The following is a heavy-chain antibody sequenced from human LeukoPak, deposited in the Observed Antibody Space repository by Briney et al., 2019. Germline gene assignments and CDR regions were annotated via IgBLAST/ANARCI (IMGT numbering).Heavy chain of an antibody. V-gene: IGHV4-39*01. Sequence: SETLSLTCTVSGGSISSSSYYWGWIRQPPGKGLEWIGSIYYSGSTYYNPSHKSRVTISVDTSKNQFSLELSSVTAADTAVYYCARRNYYDSSGYYFRVVMVFDYWGQGTLVTVSS. J-gene: IGHJ4*02. CDR3: ARRNYYDSSGYYFRVVMVFDY. D-gene: IGHD3-22*01. CDR2: IYYSGST. CDR1: GGSISSSSYY.